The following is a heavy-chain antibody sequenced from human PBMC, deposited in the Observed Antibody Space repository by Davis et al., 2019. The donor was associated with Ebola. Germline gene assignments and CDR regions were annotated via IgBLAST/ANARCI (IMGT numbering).Heavy chain of an antibody. D-gene: IGHD2-21*01. V-gene: IGHV3-21*01. CDR1: GFTVSIYT. CDR2: ISTTGGHI. Sequence: GESLKISCAASGFTVSIYTLNWVRQAPGEGLQWVSSISTTGGHIYYADSVRGRFTVSRDNAKNSLYLHMGSPRAEDTAVYYCARGPNCGGDCYSSRFDPWGQGTLVTVSS. J-gene: IGHJ5*02. CDR3: ARGPNCGGDCYSSRFDP.